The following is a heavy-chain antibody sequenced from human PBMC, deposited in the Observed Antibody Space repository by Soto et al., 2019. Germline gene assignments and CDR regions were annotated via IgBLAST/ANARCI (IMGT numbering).Heavy chain of an antibody. CDR3: AHILTLMSTWNYVAFDF. D-gene: IGHD1-7*01. CDR1: GVSITTKGVG. Sequence: QITLRESGPTLVKPTQTLTLTCSLSGVSITTKGVGVGWVRQPPGKALEWLAFTDGDDDNRYNQSLKPRLTTMKDTSRNQVVLIMTDIDPADTDTYYCAHILTLMSTWNYVAFDFWGQGTLGTVPS. CDR2: TDGDDDN. J-gene: IGHJ3*01. V-gene: IGHV2-5*02.